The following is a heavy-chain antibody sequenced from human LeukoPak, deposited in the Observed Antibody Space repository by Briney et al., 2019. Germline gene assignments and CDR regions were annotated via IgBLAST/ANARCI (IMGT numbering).Heavy chain of an antibody. V-gene: IGHV2-5*01. CDR2: IYWNDDK. Sequence: SGPTLVKPTQTLTLTCTFSGFSLTTRGVGVGWIRQPPGKALEWLALIYWNDDKRYSPSLKSRLTITKDTSKNQVVLTMTNMDPVDTATYYCAHYYYDSGGYSLDYWGQGTLVTVSS. CDR1: GFSLTTRGVG. J-gene: IGHJ4*02. CDR3: AHYYYDSGGYSLDY. D-gene: IGHD3-22*01.